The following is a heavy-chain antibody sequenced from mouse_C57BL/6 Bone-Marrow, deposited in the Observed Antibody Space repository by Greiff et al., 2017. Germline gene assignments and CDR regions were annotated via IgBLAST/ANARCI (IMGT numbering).Heavy chain of an antibody. D-gene: IGHD1-1*01. Sequence: EVQLKESGPELVKPGASVKISCKASGYSFTGYYMNWVKQSPETSLEWIGEINPSTGGTTYNQKFKAKATLTVDKSSSTAYMQLKSLTSEDSAVYYCARQAIFYYGSSHAMDYWGQGTSVTVSS. J-gene: IGHJ4*01. CDR2: INPSTGGT. CDR1: GYSFTGYY. CDR3: ARQAIFYYGSSHAMDY. V-gene: IGHV1-42*01.